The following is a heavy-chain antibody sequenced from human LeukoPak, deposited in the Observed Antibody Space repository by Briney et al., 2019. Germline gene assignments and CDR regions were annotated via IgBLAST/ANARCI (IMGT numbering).Heavy chain of an antibody. CDR1: GFTFSSYA. CDR2: ISGSGGST. Sequence: GGSLRLSCAASGFTFSSYAMSWVRQAPGKGLEWVSAISGSGGSTYYADSVKGRFTISRDNSKNTLYLQMNSLRAEDTAVYYCAKVAGTVTGTTAYYGMDVWGQGTTVTVSS. V-gene: IGHV3-23*01. CDR3: AKVAGTVTGTTAYYGMDV. J-gene: IGHJ6*02. D-gene: IGHD1-7*01.